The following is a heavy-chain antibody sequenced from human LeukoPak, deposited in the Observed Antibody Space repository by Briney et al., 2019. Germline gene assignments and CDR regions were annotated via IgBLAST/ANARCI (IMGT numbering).Heavy chain of an antibody. Sequence: SETLSLTCTVSGGSISSYYWSWIRQPPGKGLEWIGYIHYSGSTNYNPSLKSRVTISVDTSKNQFSLKLSSVTAADTAVYYCARAWGTYGMDVWGQGTTVTVSS. CDR3: ARAWGTYGMDV. D-gene: IGHD3-16*01. CDR1: GGSISSYY. CDR2: IHYSGST. J-gene: IGHJ6*02. V-gene: IGHV4-59*01.